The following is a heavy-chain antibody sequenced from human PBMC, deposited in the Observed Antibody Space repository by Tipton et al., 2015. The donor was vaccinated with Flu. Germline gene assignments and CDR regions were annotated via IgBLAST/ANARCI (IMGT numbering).Heavy chain of an antibody. J-gene: IGHJ6*02. D-gene: IGHD3-10*01. V-gene: IGHV1-2*02. CDR2: INPNSGGT. Sequence: QLVQSGAEVKNPGASVKVSCKASGYSFTGYYMHWVRQAPGQGLEWMGWINPNSGGTNYAQRFQGRVTMTRDTSVSTAYMELSSLTSGDTAMYYCARSPLVRGVTKVDVWGQGTTVTVSS. CDR3: ARSPLVRGVTKVDV. CDR1: GYSFTGYY.